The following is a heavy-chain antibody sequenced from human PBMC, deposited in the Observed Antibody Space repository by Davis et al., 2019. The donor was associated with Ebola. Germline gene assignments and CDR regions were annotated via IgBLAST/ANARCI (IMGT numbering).Heavy chain of an antibody. D-gene: IGHD1-26*01. CDR2: IKQDGSEK. CDR1: GFTFSSYW. CDR3: ARSHRATNWRILVY. J-gene: IGHJ4*02. V-gene: IGHV3-7*01. Sequence: GESLKISCAASGFTFSSYWMSWVRQAPGKGLEWVANIKQDGSEKYYVDSVKGRFTISRDNAKNSLYLQMNSLRAEDTAVYYCARSHRATNWRILVYWGQGTLVTVSS.